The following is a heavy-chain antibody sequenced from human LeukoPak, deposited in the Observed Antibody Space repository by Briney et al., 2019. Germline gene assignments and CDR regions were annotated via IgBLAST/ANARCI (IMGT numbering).Heavy chain of an antibody. CDR2: INPNSGGT. J-gene: IGHJ4*02. CDR3: ARGLDKYDYWSGYFLAY. Sequence: ASVKVSCKASGYTFTGYYMYWVRQAPGQGLEWMGWINPNSGGTNYAQTFQGRVTMTRDTSISTAYMGLSRLRSDDTAVYYCARGLDKYDYWSGYFLAYWGQGTLVTVSS. V-gene: IGHV1-2*02. CDR1: GYTFTGYY. D-gene: IGHD3-3*01.